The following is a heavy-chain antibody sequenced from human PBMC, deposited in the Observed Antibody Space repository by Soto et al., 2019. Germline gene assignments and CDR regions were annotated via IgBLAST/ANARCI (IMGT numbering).Heavy chain of an antibody. J-gene: IGHJ3*02. V-gene: IGHV2-26*01. CDR1: GFSLTNARMG. Sequence: QVTLKESGPVLVKPTEPLTLTCTVSGFSLTNARMGVSWIRQPPGKALEWLAHIFSNDEKSYSTSLKSRLTISKDTSNSQEVLTMTNMDPVDTATYSCARMTSMDGGYALQAFDIWGQGAMVTVSS. D-gene: IGHD5-12*01. CDR3: ARMTSMDGGYALQAFDI. CDR2: IFSNDEK.